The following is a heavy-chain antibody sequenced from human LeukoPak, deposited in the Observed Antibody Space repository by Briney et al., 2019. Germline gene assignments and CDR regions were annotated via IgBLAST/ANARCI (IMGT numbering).Heavy chain of an antibody. CDR3: ARASNPTDTSGWSDH. D-gene: IGHD6-25*01. Sequence: PGASVKVSCKASGYTFTGYYMHWVRQAPGQGPEWIGWINPNSGDTHYAHKFQGRVTMTRDTSITTAYMEVGSLRSDDTAVYFCARASNPTDTSGWSDHWGQGTLVTVS. J-gene: IGHJ5*02. CDR1: GYTFTGYY. V-gene: IGHV1-2*02. CDR2: INPNSGDT.